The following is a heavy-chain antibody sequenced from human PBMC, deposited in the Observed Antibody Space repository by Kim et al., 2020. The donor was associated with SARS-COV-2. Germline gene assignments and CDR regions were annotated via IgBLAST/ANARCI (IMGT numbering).Heavy chain of an antibody. V-gene: IGHV4-39*01. D-gene: IGHD6-6*01. CDR3: ARVEYSSSSRLFDP. Sequence: SETLSLTCTVSGGSVSSSSYYWGWIRQPPGKGLEWIGNIYYTGSTYYNPSLKGRVTISVDTSKNQFSLKLSSLTAADTAVYYCARVEYSSSSRLFDPWGQGTLVTVSS. CDR2: IYYTGST. CDR1: GGSVSSSSYY. J-gene: IGHJ5*02.